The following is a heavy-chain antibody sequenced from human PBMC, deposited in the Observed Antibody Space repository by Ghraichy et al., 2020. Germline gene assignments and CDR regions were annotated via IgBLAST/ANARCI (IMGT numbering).Heavy chain of an antibody. CDR3: AILLRSVGATLNGFDI. D-gene: IGHD1-26*01. Sequence: GGSLRLSCAASGFTFSSYWMHWVRQAPGKGLVWVSGINSDGSSKNYADSVKGRFTFSRDNAKKTLYMQMNSLRAEDTAVYYCAILLRSVGATLNGFDIWGQETMVTFSS. J-gene: IGHJ3*02. CDR1: GFTFSSYW. CDR2: INSDGSSK. V-gene: IGHV3-74*01.